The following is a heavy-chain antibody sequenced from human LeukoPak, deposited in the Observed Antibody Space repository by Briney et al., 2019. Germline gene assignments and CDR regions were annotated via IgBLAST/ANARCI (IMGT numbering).Heavy chain of an antibody. J-gene: IGHJ4*02. Sequence: GGSLRLSCAASGFTFSSYGMHWVRQAPGKGLEWVAVISYDGNNKYYADSVKGRFTISRDNSKNTLYLQMNSLRAEDTAVYYCAKDGNYYGSGSFDYWGQGTLVTVSS. D-gene: IGHD3-10*01. CDR1: GFTFSSYG. CDR2: ISYDGNNK. V-gene: IGHV3-30*18. CDR3: AKDGNYYGSGSFDY.